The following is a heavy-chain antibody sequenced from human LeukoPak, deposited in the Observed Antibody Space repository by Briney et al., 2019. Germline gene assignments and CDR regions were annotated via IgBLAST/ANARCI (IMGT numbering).Heavy chain of an antibody. V-gene: IGHV1-24*01. CDR3: ATGQKAWGLAFDI. CDR1: GYTFTSYG. CDR2: FDPEDGET. Sequence: ASVNVSCKASGYTFTSYGISWVRQAPGQGLEWMGGFDPEDGETIYAQKFQGRVTMTEDTSTDTAYMELSSLRSEDTAVYYCATGQKAWGLAFDIWGQGTMVTVSS. D-gene: IGHD3-16*01. J-gene: IGHJ3*02.